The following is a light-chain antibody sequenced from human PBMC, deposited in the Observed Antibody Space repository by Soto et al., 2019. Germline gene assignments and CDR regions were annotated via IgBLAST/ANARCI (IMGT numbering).Light chain of an antibody. CDR2: AAS. Sequence: DIQMTQSPSSLSASVGDRVTITCRASQTIATFLNWYQQRQGQVPKLLIYAASNLHTGVPARFSGSGSGTNFTLTITSLQAEDVAVYYCQQYHSDPITFGQGTRLENK. J-gene: IGKJ5*01. V-gene: IGKV1-39*01. CDR3: QQYHSDPIT. CDR1: QTIATF.